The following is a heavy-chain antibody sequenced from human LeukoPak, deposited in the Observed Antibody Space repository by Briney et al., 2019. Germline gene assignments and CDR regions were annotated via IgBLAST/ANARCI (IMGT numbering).Heavy chain of an antibody. J-gene: IGHJ4*02. CDR3: ARSARFGRLDLDY. D-gene: IGHD1-26*01. CDR1: GGSISSSSYY. V-gene: IGHV4-39*07. Sequence: PSETLSLTCTVSGGSISSSSYYWGWIRQPPGKGLEWIGSIYYSGSTYYNPSLKSRVTTSVDKSKNQFSLKLSSVTAADTAVYYCARSARFGRLDLDYWGQGTLVTVSS. CDR2: IYYSGST.